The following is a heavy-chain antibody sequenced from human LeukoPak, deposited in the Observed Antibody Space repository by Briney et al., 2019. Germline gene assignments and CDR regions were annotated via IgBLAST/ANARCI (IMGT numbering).Heavy chain of an antibody. J-gene: IGHJ5*02. CDR2: IWYDGSNK. CDR3: AGIAVAGTAGEFDP. D-gene: IGHD6-19*01. Sequence: PGGSLRLSCAASGFTFSSYGMHWVRQAPGKGLEWVAVIWYDGSNKYYTDSVKGRFTISRDNSKNTLYLQMNSLRAEDTAVYYCAGIAVAGTAGEFDPWGXGTLVTVSS. CDR1: GFTFSSYG. V-gene: IGHV3-33*01.